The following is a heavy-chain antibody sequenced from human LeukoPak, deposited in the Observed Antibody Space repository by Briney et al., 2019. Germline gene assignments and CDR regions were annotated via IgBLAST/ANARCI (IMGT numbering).Heavy chain of an antibody. D-gene: IGHD1-26*01. CDR3: ARDWELLDY. J-gene: IGHJ4*02. V-gene: IGHV3-30-3*01. Sequence: HPGGSLRLSCAASGFTFSSYAMHRVRQAPGKGLEWVAVISYDGSNKYYADSVKGRFTISRDNSKNTLYLQMNSLRAEDTAVYYCARDWELLDYWGQGTLVTVSS. CDR2: ISYDGSNK. CDR1: GFTFSSYA.